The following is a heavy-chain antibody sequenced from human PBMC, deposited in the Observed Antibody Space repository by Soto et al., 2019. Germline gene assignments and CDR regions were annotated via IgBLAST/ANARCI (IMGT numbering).Heavy chain of an antibody. D-gene: IGHD4-17*01. J-gene: IGHJ4*02. V-gene: IGHV1-18*01. Sequence: QVQLVQSGAEVKKPGASVKVSCKASGYTFTSHGISLVRQAPGQGLEWMGWISAYNGNTNYAQKLQGRVTMTTDTSASTAYMELRSRRSDDTAVYYCARVAWATVTQYYFDYWGQGTLVTVSS. CDR2: ISAYNGNT. CDR3: ARVAWATVTQYYFDY. CDR1: GYTFTSHG.